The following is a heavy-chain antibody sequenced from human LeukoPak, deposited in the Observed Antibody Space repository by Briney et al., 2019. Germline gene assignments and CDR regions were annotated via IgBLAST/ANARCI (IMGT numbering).Heavy chain of an antibody. Sequence: GGSLRLSCAASGFTFNSYGMHWVRQAPGKGLEWVAFIRYDGSNKYYADSVKGRFTISRDNSKNTLYLQMNSLRAEDTAVYYCAKDQGRIVVVNFDYWGQGTLVTVSS. J-gene: IGHJ4*02. V-gene: IGHV3-30*02. CDR3: AKDQGRIVVVNFDY. D-gene: IGHD3-22*01. CDR1: GFTFNSYG. CDR2: IRYDGSNK.